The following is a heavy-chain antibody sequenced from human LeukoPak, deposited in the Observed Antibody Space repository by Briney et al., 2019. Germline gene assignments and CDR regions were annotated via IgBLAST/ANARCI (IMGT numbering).Heavy chain of an antibody. CDR2: ISYDGSNK. V-gene: IGHV3-30*01. CDR3: ARGPGPIAGAKNPFDI. Sequence: GRSLRLSCAASGFTFSAYAMHWVRQAPGKGLEWVAVISYDGSNKYYADSVKGRLTISGDKSKDTLYLQMNSLRPEDTAVYYCARGPGPIAGAKNPFDIWGQGTMATVSS. D-gene: IGHD1-26*01. J-gene: IGHJ3*02. CDR1: GFTFSAYA.